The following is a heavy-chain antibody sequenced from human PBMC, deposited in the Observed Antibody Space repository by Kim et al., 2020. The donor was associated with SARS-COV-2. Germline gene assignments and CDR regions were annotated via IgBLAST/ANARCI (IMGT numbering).Heavy chain of an antibody. J-gene: IGHJ4*02. D-gene: IGHD3-9*01. CDR3: ARGRSDWLLSHFDY. V-gene: IGHV4-34*01. Sequence: PSLKSRVTISVDTAKNQFSLKLSSVTAADTAVYYCARGRSDWLLSHFDYWGQGTLVTVSS.